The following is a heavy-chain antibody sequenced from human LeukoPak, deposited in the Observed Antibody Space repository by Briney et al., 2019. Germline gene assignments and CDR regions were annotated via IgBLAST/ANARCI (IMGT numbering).Heavy chain of an antibody. CDR3: AGVRRQLKPIDY. D-gene: IGHD5-18*01. Sequence: GGSLRLSCAASVFTFSDYYMSWIRQAPGKGLEWVSYISDSGSTIYYADSVKGRFTISRDNAKNSLYLQMNSLRAEDTAVYFCAGVRRQLKPIDYWGQGTLVTVSS. CDR2: ISDSGSTI. V-gene: IGHV3-11*01. J-gene: IGHJ4*02. CDR1: VFTFSDYY.